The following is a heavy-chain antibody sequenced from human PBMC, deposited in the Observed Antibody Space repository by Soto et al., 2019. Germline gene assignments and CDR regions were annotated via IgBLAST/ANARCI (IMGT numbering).Heavy chain of an antibody. CDR3: AKDHNWNDVVPGDY. V-gene: IGHV3-23*01. D-gene: IGHD1-20*01. CDR2: ISGSGGST. CDR1: GFTFSGYA. J-gene: IGHJ4*02. Sequence: GALRLSCAASGFTFSGYAMGWVSQAPGKGLEWVSAISGSGGSTYYADSVKGRFTISRDNSKDTLYLQMNSLRAEDTAVYYCAKDHNWNDVVPGDYWGQGTLVTVSS.